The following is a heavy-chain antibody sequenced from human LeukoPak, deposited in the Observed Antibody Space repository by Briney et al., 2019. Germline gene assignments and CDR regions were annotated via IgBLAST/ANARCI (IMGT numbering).Heavy chain of an antibody. D-gene: IGHD3-10*01. CDR3: ARTYYGSGSPYYYYYMDV. CDR1: GYTFTGYY. J-gene: IGHJ6*03. Sequence: ASVKVSCKASGYTFTGYYMHWVRQAPGQGLEWMGWINPNSGGTNYAQKFQGRVTMTRDTSISTAYMELSRLRSDDTAVYYCARTYYGSGSPYYYYYMDVWGKGTTVTISS. CDR2: INPNSGGT. V-gene: IGHV1-2*02.